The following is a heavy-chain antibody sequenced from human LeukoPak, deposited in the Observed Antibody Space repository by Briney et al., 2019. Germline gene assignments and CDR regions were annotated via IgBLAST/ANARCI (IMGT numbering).Heavy chain of an antibody. D-gene: IGHD2-15*01. V-gene: IGHV2-5*02. CDR1: GFSLSTSGVG. Sequence: ESGPTLVKPTQTLTLTCTFSGFSLSTSGVGVGWIRQPPGKALGWLALIYWDDDKRYSPSLKSRLTITKDTSKNQVVLTMTNMDPVDTATYYCAHRRASGGYCSGGSCYDDYWGERTLVSVSS. CDR2: IYWDDDK. CDR3: AHRRASGGYCSGGSCYDDY. J-gene: IGHJ4*02.